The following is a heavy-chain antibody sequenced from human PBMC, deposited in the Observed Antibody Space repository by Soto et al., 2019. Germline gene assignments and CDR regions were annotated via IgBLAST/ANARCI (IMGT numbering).Heavy chain of an antibody. D-gene: IGHD2-2*01. CDR1: GYTFTSYG. CDR2: ISGYNGNT. Sequence: QVQLVQSGAEVKKPGASVKVSCKASGYTFTSYGICWVRQAPGQGLEWMGWISGYNGNTNYAQNLQGRVTMTTDTSTSTVYMELRSLSSDDTAVYYCASRCSSTRCLDLWGRGTLVIVSS. V-gene: IGHV1-18*01. CDR3: ASRCSSTRCLDL. J-gene: IGHJ2*01.